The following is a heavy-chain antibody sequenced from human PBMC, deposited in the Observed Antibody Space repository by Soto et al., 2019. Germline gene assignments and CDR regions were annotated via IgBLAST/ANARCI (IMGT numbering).Heavy chain of an antibody. V-gene: IGHV2-5*02. D-gene: IGHD1-20*01. CDR3: VYRKPLPSKWNEGLFGP. J-gene: IGHJ5*02. CDR2: VYWDDDK. Sequence: QITLKESGPTVVEPTQALALTCTFSGFSLTTSGVGVGWVRQPPGKALEWLAFVYWDDDKRYNPSLRTRLSTTKDTSRNQVVLTVTNVDPVDTAKYYCVYRKPLPSKWNEGLFGPWGQGTLVTVSS. CDR1: GFSLTTSGVG.